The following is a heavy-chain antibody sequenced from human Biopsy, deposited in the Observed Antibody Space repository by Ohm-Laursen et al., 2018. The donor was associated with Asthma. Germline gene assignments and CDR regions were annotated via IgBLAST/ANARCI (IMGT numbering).Heavy chain of an antibody. D-gene: IGHD3-3*01. CDR2: IYYTGTT. CDR1: GASISSGGYY. J-gene: IGHJ4*02. Sequence: SETLSLTCSVSGASISSGGYYWSWIRQPPGKGLEWIGYIYYTGTTNYNPSLKSRVSISVDTSKNQFSLKLTSVTAADTAVYYCARDFGGWYYFDNWGQGSLVTVSS. V-gene: IGHV4-61*08. CDR3: ARDFGGWYYFDN.